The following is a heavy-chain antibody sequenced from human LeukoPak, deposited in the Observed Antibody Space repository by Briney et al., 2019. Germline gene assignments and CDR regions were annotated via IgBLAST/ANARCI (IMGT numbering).Heavy chain of an antibody. J-gene: IGHJ6*03. CDR3: ARTGSGDLYYYYMDV. CDR2: INHSGST. Sequence: SETPSLTCAVYGGSFSGYYWSWIRQPPGKGLEWIGEINHSGSTNYNPSLKSRVTISVDTSKNQFSLKLSSVTAADTAVYYCARTGSGDLYYYYMDVWGKGTTVTVSS. CDR1: GGSFSGYY. D-gene: IGHD3-10*01. V-gene: IGHV4-34*01.